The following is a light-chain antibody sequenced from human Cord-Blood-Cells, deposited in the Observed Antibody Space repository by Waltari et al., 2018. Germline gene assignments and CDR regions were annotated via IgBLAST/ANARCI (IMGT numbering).Light chain of an antibody. CDR3: QSYDSSNQV. CDR2: EDN. Sequence: NFMLTQPHSVSESPGQTVTISCTRSSGSIASHYVQWYQQRPGSSPTTVIYEDNQRPSGVPDRFSGSIDSSSNSASLTISGLKTEDEADYYCQSYDSSNQVFGGGTKLTVL. CDR1: SGSIASHY. J-gene: IGLJ2*01. V-gene: IGLV6-57*01.